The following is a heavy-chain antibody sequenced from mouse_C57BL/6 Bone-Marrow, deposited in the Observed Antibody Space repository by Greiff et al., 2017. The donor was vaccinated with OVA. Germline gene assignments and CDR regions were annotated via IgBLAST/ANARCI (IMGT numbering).Heavy chain of an antibody. CDR1: GFTFSSYA. CDR3: TKDGYYALYAMDY. V-gene: IGHV5-9-1*02. J-gene: IGHJ4*01. D-gene: IGHD2-3*01. Sequence: EVQRVESGEGLVKPGGSLKLSCAASGFTFSSYAMSWVRQTPEKRLEWVAYISSGGDYIYYADTVKGRFTISRDNARNTLYLQMSRLKSEDTAMYYCTKDGYYALYAMDYWGQGTSVTVSS. CDR2: ISSGGDYI.